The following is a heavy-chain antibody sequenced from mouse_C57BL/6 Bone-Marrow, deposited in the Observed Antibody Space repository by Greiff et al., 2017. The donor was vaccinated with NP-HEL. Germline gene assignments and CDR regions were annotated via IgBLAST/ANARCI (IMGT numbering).Heavy chain of an antibody. J-gene: IGHJ1*03. V-gene: IGHV5-9-1*02. CDR2: ISSGGDYT. CDR1: GFTFSSYA. CDR3: TRIYYSDDGWYFDV. D-gene: IGHD2-12*01. Sequence: EVQRVESGEGLVKPGGSLKLSCAASGFTFSSYAMSWVRQTPEKRLEWVAYISSGGDYTYYADTVKGRFTLSVDNARNTLYLQMSSLKSEDTAMDYGTRIYYSDDGWYFDVWGTGTTVTVSS.